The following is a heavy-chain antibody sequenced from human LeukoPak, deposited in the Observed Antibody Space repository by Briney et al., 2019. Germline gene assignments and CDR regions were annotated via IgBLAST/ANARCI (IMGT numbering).Heavy chain of an antibody. CDR2: LICSGGST. Sequence: PWGSLRLSCAASGFTFNDYGLGWLGQGPGKGREWVFGLICSGGSTGYADSVKGRFTISRDNAKNSLSLQMNSLRVEDTALYYCARVPYSGSSYYMDVWGKGTTVTVSS. CDR3: ARVPYSGSSYYMDV. J-gene: IGHJ6*03. CDR1: GFTFNDYG. D-gene: IGHD1-26*01. V-gene: IGHV3-20*04.